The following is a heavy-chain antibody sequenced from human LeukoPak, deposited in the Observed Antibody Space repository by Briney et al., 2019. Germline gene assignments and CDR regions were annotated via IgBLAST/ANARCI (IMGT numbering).Heavy chain of an antibody. D-gene: IGHD4-11*01. V-gene: IGHV4-31*03. J-gene: IGHJ4*02. CDR3: ARAVDYRNYFDY. CDR1: GDSMTRGGYY. Sequence: SSQTLSLTCTVSGDSMTRGGYYWSWVRQHPGKGLEWVGFIYHSGTTFYNPSLESRATISVDTSQNQFSLKLTSVTAADTAVYYCARAVDYRNYFDYWGQGTLVPVSS. CDR2: IYHSGTT.